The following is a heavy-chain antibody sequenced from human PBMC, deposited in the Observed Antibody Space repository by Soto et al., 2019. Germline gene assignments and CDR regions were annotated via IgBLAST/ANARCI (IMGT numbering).Heavy chain of an antibody. D-gene: IGHD3-10*01. V-gene: IGHV1-18*01. CDR1: GYTFSTYG. CDR3: ARVAGYGSGSRHFDN. CDR2: TVAISEST. Sequence: QVQLVQSETEVAEPGASVRLSCKTSGYTFSTYGLSWVRQAPGQGLEWMGWTVAISESTIYAQKFQGRVTVTTDRYTHTGYLELSRMTSDDKALYYCARVAGYGSGSRHFDNWGQGTLVTVSS. J-gene: IGHJ4*02.